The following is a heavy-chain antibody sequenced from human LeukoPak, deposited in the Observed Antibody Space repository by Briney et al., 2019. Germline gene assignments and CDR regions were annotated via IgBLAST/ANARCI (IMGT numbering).Heavy chain of an antibody. CDR2: IWYDGSNK. CDR1: GFSFSIYD. D-gene: IGHD6-13*01. J-gene: IGHJ4*02. CDR3: ARFAGYSSSWPLDY. V-gene: IGHV3-33*08. Sequence: GGSLRLSCAASGFSFSIYDMHWVRQAPGKGLEWVAVIWYDGSNKYYADSVKGRFTISRDNSKNTLYLQMNSLRAEDTAVYYCARFAGYSSSWPLDYWGQGTLVTVSS.